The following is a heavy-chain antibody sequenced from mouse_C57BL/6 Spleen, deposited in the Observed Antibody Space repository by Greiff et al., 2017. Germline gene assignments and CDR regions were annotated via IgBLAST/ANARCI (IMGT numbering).Heavy chain of an antibody. J-gene: IGHJ3*01. CDR3: AREDYSKGWFAY. D-gene: IGHD2-5*01. CDR2: IYPGDGDT. CDR1: GYAFSSYW. Sequence: QVQLQQSGAELVKPGASVKISCKASGYAFSSYWMNWVKQRPGKGLEWIGQIYPGDGDTNYNGKFKGKATLTADKSSSTAYMQLSSLTSEDSAVYFCAREDYSKGWFAYWGQGTLVTVSA. V-gene: IGHV1-80*01.